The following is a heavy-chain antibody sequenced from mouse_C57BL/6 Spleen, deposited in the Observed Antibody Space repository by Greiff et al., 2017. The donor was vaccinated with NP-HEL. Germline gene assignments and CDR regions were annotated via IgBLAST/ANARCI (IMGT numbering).Heavy chain of an antibody. J-gene: IGHJ2*01. Sequence: VQLQQSGAELVKPGASVKMSCKASGYTFTSYWITWVKQRPGQGLEWIGDIYPGSGSTNYNEKFKSKATLTVDTSSSTASMQLSSLASEDSAVYYCARKGYCDYWGQGTTLTVSS. CDR1: GYTFTSYW. V-gene: IGHV1-55*01. CDR3: ARKGYCDY. CDR2: IYPGSGST.